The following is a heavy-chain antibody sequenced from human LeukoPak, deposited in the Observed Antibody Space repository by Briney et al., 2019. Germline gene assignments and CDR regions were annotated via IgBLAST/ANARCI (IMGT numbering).Heavy chain of an antibody. J-gene: IGHJ6*03. D-gene: IGHD4-11*01. CDR2: IYHSGST. Sequence: SETLSLTCTVSGYSISSGYYWGWIRQPPGKGLEWIGSIYHSGSTYYNPSLKSRVTISVDTSKNQFSLKLSSVTAADTAVYYCAMTTATEYYYYMDVWGKGTTVTVSS. CDR3: AMTTATEYYYYMDV. CDR1: GYSISSGYY. V-gene: IGHV4-38-2*02.